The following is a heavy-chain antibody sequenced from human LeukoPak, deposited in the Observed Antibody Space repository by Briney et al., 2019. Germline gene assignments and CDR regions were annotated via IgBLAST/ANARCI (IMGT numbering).Heavy chain of an antibody. CDR1: GYSFTNYW. CDR2: IYPGDSDT. V-gene: IGHV5-51*01. J-gene: IGHJ4*02. CDR3: ARRNLQHFDY. Sequence: GESLKISCKGSGYSFTNYWIGWVRQVPGKGLEWMGIIYPGDSDTRYSPSFQGQVTISADKSINTAYLQWSSLKASDTAMYYCARRNLQHFDYWGQGTLVTVSS. D-gene: IGHD1-1*01.